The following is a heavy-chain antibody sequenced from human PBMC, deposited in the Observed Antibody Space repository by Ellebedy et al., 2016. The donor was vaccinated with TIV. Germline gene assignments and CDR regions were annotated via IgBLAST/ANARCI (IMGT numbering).Heavy chain of an antibody. J-gene: IGHJ3*02. D-gene: IGHD6-19*01. CDR2: IYPGDSDT. V-gene: IGHV5-51*01. CDR1: GYSFTSYW. CDR3: ARPNTSGWSDAFDI. Sequence: PGGSLRLSCKGSGYSFTSYWIGWVRQTPGTGLEWMGIIYPGDSDTRYSPSFQGQVTMSADRSVSTAYLQWSSLKASDTAIYYCARPNTSGWSDAFDIWGQGTMVTVSA.